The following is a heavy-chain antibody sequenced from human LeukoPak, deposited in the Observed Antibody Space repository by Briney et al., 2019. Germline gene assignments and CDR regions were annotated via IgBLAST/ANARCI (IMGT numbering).Heavy chain of an antibody. CDR2: ISYDGSNK. CDR1: GVTFSSYG. CDR3: AKDGLYGDLLDY. Sequence: PGGSLRLSCAASGVTFSSYGMHWVRQAPGKGLEWVAVISYDGSNKYYADSVKGRFTISRDNSKNTLYLQMNSLRAEDTAVYYCAKDGLYGDLLDYWGQGTLVTVSS. V-gene: IGHV3-30*18. D-gene: IGHD4-17*01. J-gene: IGHJ4*02.